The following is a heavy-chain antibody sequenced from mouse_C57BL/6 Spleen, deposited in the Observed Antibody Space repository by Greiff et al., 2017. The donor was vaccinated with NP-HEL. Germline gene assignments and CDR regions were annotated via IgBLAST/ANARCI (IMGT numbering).Heavy chain of an antibody. CDR2: ISSGSSTI. Sequence: DVMLVESGGGLVKPGGSLKLSCAASGFTFSDYGMHWVRQAPEKGLEWVAYISSGSSTIYYADTVKGRFTISRDNAKNTLFLQMTRLRSEDTAMYYCARRIYAMDYWGQGTSVTVSS. CDR3: ARRIYAMDY. V-gene: IGHV5-17*01. CDR1: GFTFSDYG. J-gene: IGHJ4*01.